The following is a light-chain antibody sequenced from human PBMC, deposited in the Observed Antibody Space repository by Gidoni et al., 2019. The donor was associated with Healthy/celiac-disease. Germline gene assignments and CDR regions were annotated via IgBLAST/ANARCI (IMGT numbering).Light chain of an antibody. CDR2: DAS. CDR1: QSISSW. J-gene: IGKJ2*01. CDR3: HQYNSYWPYT. V-gene: IGKV1-5*01. Sequence: IQMTQSPSTLSASVGDRVTITCRASQSISSWVAWYQQKQGKATKLLIYDASSLESGVPARFSGSGSATEFTPTISSLQPDDVATYYCHQYNSYWPYTFGQGTKLEIK.